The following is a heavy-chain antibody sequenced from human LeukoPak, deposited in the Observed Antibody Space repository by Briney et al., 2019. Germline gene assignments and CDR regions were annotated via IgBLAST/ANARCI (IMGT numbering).Heavy chain of an antibody. J-gene: IGHJ4*02. D-gene: IGHD3-10*01. V-gene: IGHV1-58*02. CDR2: IVVGSGNT. CDR1: GFTFTSSA. CDR3: ARKNYYGSGSSEN. Sequence: SVKVPCKASGFTFTSSAMQWVRQARGQRLEWIGWIVVGSGNTNYAQKFQERVTITRDMSTSTAYMELSRLRSDDTAVYYCARKNYYGSGSSENWGQGTLVTVSS.